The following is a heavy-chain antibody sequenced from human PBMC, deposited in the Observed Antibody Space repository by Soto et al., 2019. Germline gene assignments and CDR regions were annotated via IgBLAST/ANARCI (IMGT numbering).Heavy chain of an antibody. CDR2: VNVRGSGGTT. J-gene: IGHJ4*02. CDR3: VRGGVGGTRKFDV. CDR1: GFTFAAYG. V-gene: IGHV3-20*04. Sequence: GGSLRLSCAASGFTFAAYGMGWVRQAPGKGLEWVSSVNVRGSGGTTFYADSVKGRFTISRDDSTDTLSLQMHSLTAEDTAVYYCVRGGVGGTRKFDVWGRGTLVTVSS. D-gene: IGHD1-1*01.